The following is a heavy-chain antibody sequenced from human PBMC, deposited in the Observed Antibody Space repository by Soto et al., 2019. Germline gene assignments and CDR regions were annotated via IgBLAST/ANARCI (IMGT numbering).Heavy chain of an antibody. J-gene: IGHJ4*02. D-gene: IGHD4-4*01. CDR3: ARGTATTRWSFDC. V-gene: IGHV3-23*01. Sequence: GGSLRLSCAASGFTLSTYGMTWVRQAPGKGLEWVSAIRSDSSTMYEDSVKGRFTISRDNSNNTLYLQMNSLRAEDTAVYYCARGTATTRWSFDCWGQGTLVTVSS. CDR1: GFTLSTYG. CDR2: IRSDSST.